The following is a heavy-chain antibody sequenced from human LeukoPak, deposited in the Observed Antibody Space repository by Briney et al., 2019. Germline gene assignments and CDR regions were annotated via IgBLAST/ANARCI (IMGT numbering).Heavy chain of an antibody. CDR3: ARDLYSSSCFDY. D-gene: IGHD6-6*01. J-gene: IGHJ4*02. CDR1: GFTFSSYA. V-gene: IGHV3-30-3*01. Sequence: PGGSLRLSCAASGFTFSSYAMHWVRQAPGKGLEWVAVISYDGSNKYYADSVKGRFTISRDNSKNTLHLQMNSLRAEDTAVYYCARDLYSSSCFDYWGQGTLVTVSS. CDR2: ISYDGSNK.